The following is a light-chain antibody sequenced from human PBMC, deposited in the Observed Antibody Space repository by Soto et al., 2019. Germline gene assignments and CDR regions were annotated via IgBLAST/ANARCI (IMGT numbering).Light chain of an antibody. J-gene: IGKJ1*01. V-gene: IGKV4-1*01. CDR3: QQDYSSPWT. CDR1: QSVLYSSKLKYY. CDR2: WAS. Sequence: DIVMTQSPDSLAVSLGERATIHCKSSQSVLYSSKLKYYLAWYHKKPGHPPKPLIYWASTRETGVPDRFSGSGSGTDFTLIISSLQAEDVALYYCQQDYSSPWTFGQGTKVEIK.